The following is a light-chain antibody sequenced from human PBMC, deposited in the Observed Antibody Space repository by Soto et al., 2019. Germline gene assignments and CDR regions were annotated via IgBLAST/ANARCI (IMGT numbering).Light chain of an antibody. CDR3: AAWDDSLSGLYV. J-gene: IGLJ1*01. CDR2: RNN. Sequence: SVLPKPPSASVTPGQRVTISCSGSSSNIGSNYVYWYQQLPGTAPKLLIYRNNQRPSGVPDRFSGSKSGTSASLAISGLRSEDEADYYCAAWDDSLSGLYVFGTGTKVTVL. V-gene: IGLV1-47*01. CDR1: SSNIGSNY.